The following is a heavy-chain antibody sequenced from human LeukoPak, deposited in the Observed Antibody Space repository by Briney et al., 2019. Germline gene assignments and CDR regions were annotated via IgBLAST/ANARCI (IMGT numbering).Heavy chain of an antibody. CDR2: IYYNGNT. V-gene: IGHV4-59*01. CDR1: GGSISSYY. CDR3: ARVIVGATPYYFDY. D-gene: IGHD1-26*01. Sequence: ETLSLTCTVSGGSISSYYWSWIRQPPGKGLEWIGYIYYNGNTNYNPSLKSRVTISVDTSKNQFSLKVSSVTAADTAVYYCARVIVGATPYYFDYWGQGILVTVSS. J-gene: IGHJ4*02.